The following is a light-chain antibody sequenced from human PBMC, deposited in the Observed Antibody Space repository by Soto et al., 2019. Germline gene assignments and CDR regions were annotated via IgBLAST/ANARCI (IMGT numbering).Light chain of an antibody. CDR2: GAS. Sequence: EIVMTQSPATLSVSPRERATLSCRASQSVSSNLAWYQQKPGQAPRLLIYGASTRATSIPARFSGSGSGTEFTLTISSLQSEDFAVYYCQQYNNWTPITFGQGTRLEIK. CDR1: QSVSSN. J-gene: IGKJ5*01. CDR3: QQYNNWTPIT. V-gene: IGKV3-15*01.